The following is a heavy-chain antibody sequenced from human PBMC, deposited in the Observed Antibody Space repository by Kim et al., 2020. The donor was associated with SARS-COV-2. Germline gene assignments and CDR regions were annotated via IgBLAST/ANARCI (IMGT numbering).Heavy chain of an antibody. D-gene: IGHD6-13*01. J-gene: IGHJ6*02. V-gene: IGHV3-49*01. CDR3: TRSAAEGYYGMDV. Sequence: STASVKGRLTISRDDSKSIAKLQMNSLKTEDTAVYYCTRSAAEGYYGMDVWGQGTTVTVSS.